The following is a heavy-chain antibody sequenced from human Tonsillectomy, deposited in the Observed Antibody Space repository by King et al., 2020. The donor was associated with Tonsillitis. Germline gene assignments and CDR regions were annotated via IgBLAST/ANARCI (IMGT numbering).Heavy chain of an antibody. CDR1: VFNFSSYG. V-gene: IGHV3-33*01. Sequence: VQLVESGGCVVQPGRCLRLSCAAAVFNFSSYGLHWVRQAPGKGLERVTGIWYDVSNKYYADSVKGRFTISRDNSKNTLYLQINSLRAEDTAVYYCASTRIDYAAFDIWGQGTMVTVSS. J-gene: IGHJ3*02. D-gene: IGHD4-17*01. CDR3: ASTRIDYAAFDI. CDR2: IWYDVSNK.